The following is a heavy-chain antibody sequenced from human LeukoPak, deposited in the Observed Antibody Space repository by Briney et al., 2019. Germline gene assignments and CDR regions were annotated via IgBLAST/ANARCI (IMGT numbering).Heavy chain of an antibody. CDR3: ARDPATIMVVTDMNGFDI. Sequence: GGSLRLSCAASGFTFSSYAMNWVHQAPGKGLEWVSSITGSGANTYYADSVKGRFTISRDNAKNSLYLQMNSLRTEDTAVYYCARDPATIMVVTDMNGFDIWGQGTLVTVSS. CDR2: ITGSGANT. V-gene: IGHV3-23*01. CDR1: GFTFSSYA. J-gene: IGHJ3*02. D-gene: IGHD2-21*02.